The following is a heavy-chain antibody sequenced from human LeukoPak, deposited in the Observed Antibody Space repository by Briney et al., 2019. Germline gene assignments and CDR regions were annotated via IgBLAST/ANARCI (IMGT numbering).Heavy chain of an antibody. J-gene: IGHJ6*03. V-gene: IGHV3-30*02. CDR3: AKGSHFSWIYYYYYYYMDV. CDR1: GFTFSSYG. D-gene: IGHD2-2*03. Sequence: PGGSLRLSCAASGFTFSSYGMHWVRQAPGKGLEWVAFIRYDGSNKYYADSVKGRFTISRDNSKNTLYLQMNSLRAEDTAVYYCAKGSHFSWIYYYYYYYMDVWGKGTTVTISS. CDR2: IRYDGSNK.